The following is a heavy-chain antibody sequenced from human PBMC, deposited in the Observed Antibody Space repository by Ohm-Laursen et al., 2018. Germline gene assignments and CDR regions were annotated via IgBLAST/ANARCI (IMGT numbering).Heavy chain of an antibody. CDR3: ARDLGLVGTNWGYYFNC. Sequence: GASVKVSCKASGYTFTSYYIHWVRQAPGQGLEWMGIINPSGGSTKYAQKFQGRVTMTRDTSTSTVYMEMSSLRSEDTAVYYCARDLGLVGTNWGYYFNCWGQGTLVTVSS. D-gene: IGHD7-27*01. CDR2: INPSGGST. V-gene: IGHV1-46*01. CDR1: GYTFTSYY. J-gene: IGHJ4*02.